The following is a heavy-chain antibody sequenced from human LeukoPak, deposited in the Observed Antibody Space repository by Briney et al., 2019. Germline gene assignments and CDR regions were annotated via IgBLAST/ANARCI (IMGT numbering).Heavy chain of an antibody. CDR2: ISAYNGNT. J-gene: IGHJ6*02. D-gene: IGHD3-22*01. V-gene: IGHV1-18*01. CDR1: GYTFTSYG. Sequence: ASVKVSCKASGYTFTSYGISWVRQAPGQGLEWMGWISAYNGNTNYAQKLQGRVTMTRNTSISTAYMELSSLRSEDTAVYYCARVDSSGYYWYYYYGMDVWGQGTTVTVSS. CDR3: ARVDSSGYYWYYYYGMDV.